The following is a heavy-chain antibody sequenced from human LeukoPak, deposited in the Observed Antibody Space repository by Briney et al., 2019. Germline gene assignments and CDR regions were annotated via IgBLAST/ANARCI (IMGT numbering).Heavy chain of an antibody. CDR2: IYYSGST. V-gene: IGHV4-59*08. J-gene: IGHJ3*02. CDR3: ARRLSSASHAFDI. Sequence: PSETLSLTCNVSGGSISRYYWSWIRQSPGKGLEWIGYIYYSGSTNYNPSLESRVTISVDTSKNQFSLKLNSVTAADTAVYYCARRLSSASHAFDIWGQGTMVTVSS. D-gene: IGHD6-19*01. CDR1: GGSISRYY.